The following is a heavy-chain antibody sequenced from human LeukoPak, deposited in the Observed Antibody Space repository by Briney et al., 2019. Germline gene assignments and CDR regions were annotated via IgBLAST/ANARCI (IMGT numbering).Heavy chain of an antibody. Sequence: PGGSLRLSCAASGFTFSSYAMSWVRQAPGKGLEWVAVISYDGSNKYYADSVKGRFTISRDNSKNTLYLQMNSLRAEDTAVYYCAKDHVVKWWLVLSPETNYYYGMDVWGQGTTVTVSS. D-gene: IGHD6-19*01. CDR3: AKDHVVKWWLVLSPETNYYYGMDV. CDR2: ISYDGSNK. V-gene: IGHV3-30*18. J-gene: IGHJ6*02. CDR1: GFTFSSYA.